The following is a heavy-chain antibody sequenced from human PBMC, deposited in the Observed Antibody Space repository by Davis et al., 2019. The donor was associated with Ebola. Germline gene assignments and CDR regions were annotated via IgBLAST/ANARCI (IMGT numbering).Heavy chain of an antibody. V-gene: IGHV1-18*01. D-gene: IGHD2-15*01. CDR1: GYPFTAYG. CDR2: ISAYTGDT. Sequence: ASVKVSCKATGYPFTAYGISWVRQAPGQGLEWMGWISAYTGDTNYAQKFQGRVTMTTDTSTSTAYMELRSLRSDDTAVYYCARDVVVVAATDWFDPWGQGTLVTVSS. CDR3: ARDVVVVAATDWFDP. J-gene: IGHJ5*02.